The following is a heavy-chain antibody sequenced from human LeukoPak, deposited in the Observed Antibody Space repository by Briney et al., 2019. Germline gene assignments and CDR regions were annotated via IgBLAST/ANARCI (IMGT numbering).Heavy chain of an antibody. CDR3: ASALGYYDSSGYYRPPYYFDY. Sequence: GGSLRLSCAASGFTFSSYSMNWVRQAPGKGLEWVSSISSSSSYIYYADSVKGRFTISRDNAKSSLYLQMNSLRAEDTAVYYCASALGYYDSSGYYRPPYYFDYWGQGTLVTVSS. CDR1: GFTFSSYS. D-gene: IGHD3-22*01. V-gene: IGHV3-21*01. J-gene: IGHJ4*02. CDR2: ISSSSSYI.